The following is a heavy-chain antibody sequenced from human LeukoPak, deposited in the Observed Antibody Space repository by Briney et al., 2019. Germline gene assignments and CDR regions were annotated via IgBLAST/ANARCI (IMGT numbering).Heavy chain of an antibody. CDR3: ARGGEVDAFDI. V-gene: IGHV4-30-2*01. CDR1: GVSISSGGYS. Sequence: PSETLSLTCAVSGVSISSGGYSWSWIRQPPGKGLEWIGYIYHSGSTYYNPSLKSRVTISVDRSKNQFSLKLSSVTAADTAVYYCARGGEVDAFDIWGQGTMVTVSS. CDR2: IYHSGST. J-gene: IGHJ3*02. D-gene: IGHD3-16*01.